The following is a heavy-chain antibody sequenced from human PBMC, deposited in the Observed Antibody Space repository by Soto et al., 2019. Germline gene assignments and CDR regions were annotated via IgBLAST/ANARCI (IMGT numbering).Heavy chain of an antibody. CDR2: INPSGGST. CDR1: GYTFTSYY. D-gene: IGHD3-22*01. CDR3: ARDLALYYYDSPRGAFDI. J-gene: IGHJ3*02. V-gene: IGHV1-46*01. Sequence: ASVKVSCKASGYTFTSYYMHWVRQAPGQGLEWMGIINPSGGSTSYAQKFQGRVTMTRDTSTSTVYMELSSLRSEDTAVYYCARDLALYYYDSPRGAFDIWGQGTMVTAS.